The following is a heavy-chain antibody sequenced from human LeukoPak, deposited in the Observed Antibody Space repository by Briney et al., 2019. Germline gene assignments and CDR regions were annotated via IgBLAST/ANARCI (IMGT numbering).Heavy chain of an antibody. Sequence: GGSLRLSCVASGFTFSRDWMSWVRQAPGKGLEWAANIKEDGSAQYYADSVKGRFTISRDNTKNSLYLQMNSLTAEDTAMYYCAGGRLRDYYDSSGYYWLWGQGTLVTVSS. V-gene: IGHV3-7*01. D-gene: IGHD3-22*01. CDR3: AGGRLRDYYDSSGYYWL. CDR1: GFTFSRDW. J-gene: IGHJ4*02. CDR2: IKEDGSAQ.